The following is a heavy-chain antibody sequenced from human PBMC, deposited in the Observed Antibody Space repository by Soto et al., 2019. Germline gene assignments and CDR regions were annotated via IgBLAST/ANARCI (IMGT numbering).Heavy chain of an antibody. Sequence: ASVKVSCKASGYTFTSYGTHWVRQAPGQRLEWMGWVNAANGDTKYSPKFQGRVTITRDTSASTAYMELSSLRSEDTAVYYCVRRHVSATGIDWFDPWGQGTLVTVSS. V-gene: IGHV1-3*01. D-gene: IGHD6-13*01. CDR2: VNAANGDT. CDR3: VRRHVSATGIDWFDP. CDR1: GYTFTSYG. J-gene: IGHJ5*02.